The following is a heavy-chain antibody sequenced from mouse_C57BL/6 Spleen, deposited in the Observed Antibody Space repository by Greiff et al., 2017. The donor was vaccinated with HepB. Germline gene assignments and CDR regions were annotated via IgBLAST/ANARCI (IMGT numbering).Heavy chain of an antibody. CDR2: INYDGSST. CDR3: ARDPGAMDY. Sequence: EVQLVESEGGLVQPGSSIKLSCTASGFTFSDYYMAWVRQVPEKGLEWVANINYDGSSTYYLDSLKSRFIISRDNAKNILYLQMSSLKSEDTATYYCARDPGAMDYWGQGTSVTVSS. CDR1: GFTFSDYY. V-gene: IGHV5-16*01. J-gene: IGHJ4*01.